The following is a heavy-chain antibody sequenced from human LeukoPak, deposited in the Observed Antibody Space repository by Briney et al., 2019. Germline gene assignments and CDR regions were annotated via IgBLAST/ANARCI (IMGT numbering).Heavy chain of an antibody. J-gene: IGHJ5*02. V-gene: IGHV3-74*01. CDR3: ARDQGSSTQDWFDP. Sequence: GGSLRLSCAGSGFTFSSYWMHWVRQAPGKGLVWVSRINSDGSSTSYADSVKGRFTISRDNAKSSLYLQMNSLRAEDTAVYYCARDQGSSTQDWFDPWGQGTLVTVSS. CDR2: INSDGSST. CDR1: GFTFSSYW. D-gene: IGHD2-2*01.